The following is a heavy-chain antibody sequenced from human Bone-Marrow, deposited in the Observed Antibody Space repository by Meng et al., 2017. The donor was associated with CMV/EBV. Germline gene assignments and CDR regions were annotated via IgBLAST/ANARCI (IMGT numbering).Heavy chain of an antibody. CDR1: GGSFSDYY. J-gene: IGHJ5*02. CDR2: INHSGTT. Sequence: GSLRLSCAVYGGSFSDYYWTWIRQPPGKGLEWIGEINHSGTTNYNPSLKSRVTISVDTSKNQFSLKLSSVTAADTAVYYCARGVTIFGVVIELEDTFDPWGQGTLVTVSS. D-gene: IGHD3-3*01. CDR3: ARGVTIFGVVIELEDTFDP. V-gene: IGHV4-34*01.